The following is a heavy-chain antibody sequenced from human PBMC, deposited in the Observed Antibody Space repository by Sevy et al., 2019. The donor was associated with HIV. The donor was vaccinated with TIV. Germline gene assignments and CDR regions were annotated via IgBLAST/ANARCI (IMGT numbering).Heavy chain of an antibody. Sequence: GGSLRLSCAASGFTFSSYWMSWVRQAPGKGLEWVANIKQDGSEKYYVDSVKGRFTISRDNAKNSLYLQMNSLRAEDTAVYYCARELPHCYGSGSPSGYMDVWGKGTTVTVSS. CDR3: ARELPHCYGSGSPSGYMDV. V-gene: IGHV3-7*03. D-gene: IGHD3-10*01. CDR1: GFTFSSYW. J-gene: IGHJ6*03. CDR2: IKQDGSEK.